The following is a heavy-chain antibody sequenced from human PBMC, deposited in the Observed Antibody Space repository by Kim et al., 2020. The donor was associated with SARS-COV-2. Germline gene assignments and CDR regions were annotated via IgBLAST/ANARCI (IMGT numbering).Heavy chain of an antibody. D-gene: IGHD2-2*01. CDR3: AKDISSLIVVVPAANVRYGMDV. Sequence: GGSLRLSCAASGFTFDDYAMHWVRQAPGKGLEWVSGISWNSGSIGYADSVKGRFTISRDNAKNSLYLQMNSLRAEDTALYYCAKDISSLIVVVPAANVRYGMDVWGQGTTVTISS. J-gene: IGHJ6*02. CDR1: GFTFDDYA. CDR2: ISWNSGSI. V-gene: IGHV3-9*01.